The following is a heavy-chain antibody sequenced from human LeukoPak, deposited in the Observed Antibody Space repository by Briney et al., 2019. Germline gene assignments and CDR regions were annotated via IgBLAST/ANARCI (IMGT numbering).Heavy chain of an antibody. V-gene: IGHV1-8*01. J-gene: IGHJ4*02. CDR3: ARGHYYDSSGYPTPEFDY. CDR2: MNPNSGNT. Sequence: ASVKVSYKASGYTFTSYDINWVRQATGQGLEWMGWMNPNSGNTGYAQKFQGRVTMTRNTSISTAYMELSSLRSEDTAVYYCARGHYYDSSGYPTPEFDYWGQGTLVTVSS. CDR1: GYTFTSYD. D-gene: IGHD3-22*01.